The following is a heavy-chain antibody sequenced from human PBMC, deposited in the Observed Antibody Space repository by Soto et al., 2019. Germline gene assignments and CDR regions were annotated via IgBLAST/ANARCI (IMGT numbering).Heavy chain of an antibody. J-gene: IGHJ6*02. D-gene: IGHD2-15*01. Sequence: PGESLKISCKGSGYSFTSYWIGWVRQMPGKGLEWMGIIYPGDSDTRYSPSFQGQVTISADKSISTAYLQWSSLKASDTAMYYCARARHSPFCSGGSCYSVYYYGMDVWGQGTTVTVSS. CDR1: GYSFTSYW. CDR3: ARARHSPFCSGGSCYSVYYYGMDV. CDR2: IYPGDSDT. V-gene: IGHV5-51*01.